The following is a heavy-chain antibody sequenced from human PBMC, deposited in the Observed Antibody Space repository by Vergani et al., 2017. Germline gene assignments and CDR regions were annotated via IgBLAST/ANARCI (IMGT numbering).Heavy chain of an antibody. V-gene: IGHV3-20*01. CDR2: INWNGGST. Sequence: EVQLVESGGGVVRPGGSLRLSCAASGFTFDDYGMSWVRQAPGKGLEWVSGINWNGGSTGYSDSGKGRFTISRDNAKNSLYLQMNSLRAEDTALYHCAGAMGGVVYNWFDPWGQGTLVTVSS. CDR3: AGAMGGVVYNWFDP. J-gene: IGHJ5*02. CDR1: GFTFDDYG. D-gene: IGHD1-26*01.